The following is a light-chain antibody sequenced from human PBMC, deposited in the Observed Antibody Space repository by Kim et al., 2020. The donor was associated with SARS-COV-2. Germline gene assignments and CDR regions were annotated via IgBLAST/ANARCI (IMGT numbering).Light chain of an antibody. J-gene: IGKJ5*01. V-gene: IGKV3D-15*01. CDR3: QQYNTWLIT. CDR2: GAT. CDR1: QSVSTN. Sequence: VSPGERATRSCRASQSVSTNLAWYQQKPGQAPRLLIYGATTRATGIPARIGGSGSGTEFTLTISSLQSEDFAVYYCQQYNTWLITFGQGTRLEIK.